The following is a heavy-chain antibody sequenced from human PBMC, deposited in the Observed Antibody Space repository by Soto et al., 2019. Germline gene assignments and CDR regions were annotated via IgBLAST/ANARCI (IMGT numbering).Heavy chain of an antibody. D-gene: IGHD2-2*01. V-gene: IGHV4-4*02. CDR3: ARDCSSSSCYGRAFDV. CDR2: IYHSGSI. J-gene: IGHJ3*01. Sequence: WVRQSPGKGLEWIGEIYHSGSINYNPSLKSRVTMSVDKSKNQFSLKLSSVTAADTAVYYCARDCSSSSCYGRAFDVWGQGTMVTVSS.